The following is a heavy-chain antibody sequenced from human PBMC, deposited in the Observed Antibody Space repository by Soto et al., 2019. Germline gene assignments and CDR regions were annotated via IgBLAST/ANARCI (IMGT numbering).Heavy chain of an antibody. V-gene: IGHV3-23*01. CDR1: GFTFSNYV. J-gene: IGHJ4*01. CDR3: AKGSSNGRPYYFDY. D-gene: IGHD2-15*01. Sequence: PGVSLRLSCAASGFTFSNYVMTWVRQAPGKGLEWVSGINGGSDSTYYADSVKGRFTTSRDNSKNTLYLQMNSLRAEDTAIYYCAKGSSNGRPYYFDYWGRGTLVTVSS. CDR2: INGGSDST.